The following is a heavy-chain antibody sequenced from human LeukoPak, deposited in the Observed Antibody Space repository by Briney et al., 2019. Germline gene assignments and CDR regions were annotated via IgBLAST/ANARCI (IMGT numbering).Heavy chain of an antibody. CDR3: ARGHYDFWSGYYSGRGYYYYYMDV. D-gene: IGHD3-3*01. Sequence: PGGSLRLSCAASGFTFSDYYMSWIRQAPGKGLEWVSYISSSGSTIYYADSVKGRFTISRDNAKNSLYLQMNSLGAEDTAVYYCARGHYDFWSGYYSGRGYYYYYMDVWGKGTTVTVSS. CDR2: ISSSGSTI. J-gene: IGHJ6*03. CDR1: GFTFSDYY. V-gene: IGHV3-11*01.